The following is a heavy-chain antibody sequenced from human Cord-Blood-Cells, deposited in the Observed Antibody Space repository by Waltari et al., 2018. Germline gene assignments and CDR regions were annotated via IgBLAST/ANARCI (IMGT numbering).Heavy chain of an antibody. V-gene: IGHV3-23*01. D-gene: IGHD6-6*01. J-gene: IGHJ4*02. CDR3: AKVKRQLVHY. Sequence: EVQLLESGGGLVQPGGSLRLSCAASGFTFSSYAMSWVRQAPGKGLGWVSAISGSGGSTYYADSVKGRFTISRDNSKNTLYRQMNSMRAEDTAVYYCAKVKRQLVHYWGQGTLVTVSS. CDR1: GFTFSSYA. CDR2: ISGSGGST.